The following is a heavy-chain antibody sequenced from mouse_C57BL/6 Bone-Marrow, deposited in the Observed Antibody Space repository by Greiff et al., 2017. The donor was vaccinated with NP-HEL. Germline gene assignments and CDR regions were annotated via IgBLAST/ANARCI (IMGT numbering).Heavy chain of an antibody. V-gene: IGHV8-8*01. J-gene: IGHJ3*01. CDR3: ARVDGYISAWFAY. Sequence: QVQLKESGPGILQPSQTLSLTCSFSGFSLSTFGMGVGWIRQPSGKGLEWLAHIWWDDDKYYNPALKSRLPIPKDTSKNQIFLKIDNVDTADTATYYCARVDGYISAWFAYWGQGTLVTVSA. CDR2: IWWDDDK. D-gene: IGHD2-2*01. CDR1: GFSLSTFGMG.